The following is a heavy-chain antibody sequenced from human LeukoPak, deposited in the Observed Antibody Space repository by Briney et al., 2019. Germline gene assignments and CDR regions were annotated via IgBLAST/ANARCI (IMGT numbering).Heavy chain of an antibody. J-gene: IGHJ4*02. Sequence: GGSLRLSCAASGLTGSNNYMSWVRQAPGKGLEGVSVIFPGGITYYADSVRGRFTISRDNSKNTVHLQMNRLRPEDTAVYYCATASTQVYAIPYFDYWGQETLVTVSS. CDR3: ATASTQVYAIPYFDY. V-gene: IGHV3-66*02. CDR1: GLTGSNNY. CDR2: IFPGGIT. D-gene: IGHD2-8*01.